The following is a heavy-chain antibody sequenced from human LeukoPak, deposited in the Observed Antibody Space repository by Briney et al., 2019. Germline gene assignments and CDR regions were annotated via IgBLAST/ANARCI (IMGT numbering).Heavy chain of an antibody. CDR3: ARALTAARYCSGGSCYDD. D-gene: IGHD2-15*01. CDR1: GGTLSSYA. Sequence: SVKVSCKASGGTLSSYAISWVRQAPGQGLEWMGGIIPIFGTANYAQKFQGRVTITADESTSTAYMELSSLRSEDTAVYYCARALTAARYCSGGSCYDDWGQGTLVTVSS. CDR2: IIPIFGTA. J-gene: IGHJ4*02. V-gene: IGHV1-69*13.